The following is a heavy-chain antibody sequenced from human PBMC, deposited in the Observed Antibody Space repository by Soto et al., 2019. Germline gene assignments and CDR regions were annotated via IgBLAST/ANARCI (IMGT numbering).Heavy chain of an antibody. J-gene: IGHJ1*01. V-gene: IGHV3-43*01. D-gene: IGHD3-10*01. CDR3: EKAETPGANFYYKRRVNLKSSQH. Sequence: PGGSLRLSCAASGFTFDDYTMHWVRQAPGKGLEWVSLISWDGGSTYYADSVKGRFTISRDNSKNSLYLQMNSLRTEDTALYCCEKAETPGANFYYKRRVNLKSSQHGARGPLVTVPS. CDR2: ISWDGGST. CDR1: GFTFDDYT.